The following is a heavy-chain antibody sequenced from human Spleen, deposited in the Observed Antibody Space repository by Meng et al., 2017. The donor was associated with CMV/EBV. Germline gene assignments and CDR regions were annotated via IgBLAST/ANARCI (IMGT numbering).Heavy chain of an antibody. V-gene: IGHV1-3*02. CDR1: GYTFTSYA. CDR3: GREEVVLFVEPSGNIDY. CDR2: SNAGNGNT. Sequence: ASVKVSCKASGYTFTSYAMHWVRQAPGQRLEWMGWSNAGNGNTKYSQEFQGRVTMTRDTSISTAYMELSRLRSDDTAVYYCGREEVVLFVEPSGNIDYWGQGTLVTVSS. J-gene: IGHJ4*02. D-gene: IGHD3-10*02.